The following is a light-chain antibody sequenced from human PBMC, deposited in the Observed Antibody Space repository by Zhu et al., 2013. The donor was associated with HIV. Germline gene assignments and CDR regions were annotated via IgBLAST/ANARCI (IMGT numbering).Light chain of an antibody. CDR2: QDT. J-gene: IGLJ2*01. CDR3: QAWDTMTSVV. CDR1: KLGDKY. Sequence: SYELTQPPSVSVSPGQTASITCSGDKLGDKYVCWYQQKPGQSPVLVMYQDTKRPSGIPERFSGSNSGNTATLTISGTQAADEADYYCQAWDTMTSVVFGGGTRLTVL. V-gene: IGLV3-1*01.